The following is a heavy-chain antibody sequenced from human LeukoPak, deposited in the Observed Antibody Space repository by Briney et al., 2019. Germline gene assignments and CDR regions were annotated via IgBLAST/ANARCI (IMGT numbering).Heavy chain of an antibody. D-gene: IGHD5-18*01. Sequence: SETLSLTCAVYGGSFSGYYWSWIRQPPGKGLEWIGEINHSGSTNYNPSLKSRLTISVDTSKNQFSLKLSSVIAADTAVYYCARGYSYGLLRGYYYGMDVWGQGTTVTVSS. V-gene: IGHV4-34*01. CDR3: ARGYSYGLLRGYYYGMDV. CDR2: INHSGST. CDR1: GGSFSGYY. J-gene: IGHJ6*01.